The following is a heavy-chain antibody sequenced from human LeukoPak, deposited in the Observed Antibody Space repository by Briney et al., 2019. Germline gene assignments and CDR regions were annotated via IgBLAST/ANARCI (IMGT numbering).Heavy chain of an antibody. D-gene: IGHD5-18*01. Sequence: PSETLSLTCAVYGGSFSGYYWSWIRQPQGKGLEWIGEINHSGSTNYNPSLKSRVTISVDTSKNQFSLKLSSVTAADTAVYYCARGHASFSYGFRYWSQGTLVTVSS. CDR1: GGSFSGYY. CDR2: INHSGST. J-gene: IGHJ4*02. CDR3: ARGHASFSYGFRY. V-gene: IGHV4-34*01.